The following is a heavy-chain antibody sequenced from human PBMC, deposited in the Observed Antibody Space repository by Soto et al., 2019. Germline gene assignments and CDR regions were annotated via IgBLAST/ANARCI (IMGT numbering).Heavy chain of an antibody. CDR2: ISWNSGSI. D-gene: IGHD6-19*01. Sequence: EVQLVESGGGLVQPGRSLRLSCAASGFTSDDYAMHWVQQAPGKGLEWVSGISWNSGSIAYADSVKGRFTISRDNAKNSLYLQMNSLRPEDTALYFCAEDRIAVAGEVGLDYRGQGTLVTVSS. V-gene: IGHV3-9*02. J-gene: IGHJ4*02. CDR3: AEDRIAVAGEVGLDY. CDR1: GFTSDDYA.